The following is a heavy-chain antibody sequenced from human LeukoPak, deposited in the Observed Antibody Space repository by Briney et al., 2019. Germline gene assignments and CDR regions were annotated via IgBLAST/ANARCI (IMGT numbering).Heavy chain of an antibody. Sequence: PGGSLRLSCAASGFTVSSNYMSWVRQAPGKGLEWVSVIYSGGSTYYADSVKGRFTISRDNSKNTLNLQMNSLRAEDTAVYYCARDQNCGGDCYGFDYWGQGDLVTVSS. D-gene: IGHD2-21*01. CDR3: ARDQNCGGDCYGFDY. CDR1: GFTVSSNY. J-gene: IGHJ4*02. V-gene: IGHV3-66*02. CDR2: IYSGGST.